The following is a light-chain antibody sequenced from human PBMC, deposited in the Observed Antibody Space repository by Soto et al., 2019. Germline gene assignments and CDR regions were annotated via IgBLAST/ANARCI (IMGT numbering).Light chain of an antibody. CDR2: AAS. Sequence: DIQMTQSPSPLSASVGDRVTITCRASQSIDTYLNWYQQKPGKAPNLLIYAASVLQSGVPSRFSGSGSGADFTLTSSSLQPEDFATYYCQQSYRTPWTFGQGTKVDIK. J-gene: IGKJ1*01. CDR3: QQSYRTPWT. CDR1: QSIDTY. V-gene: IGKV1-39*01.